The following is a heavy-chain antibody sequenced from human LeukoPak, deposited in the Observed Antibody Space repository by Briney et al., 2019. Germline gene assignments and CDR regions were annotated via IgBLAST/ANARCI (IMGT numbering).Heavy chain of an antibody. CDR1: GFTFSSYW. CDR3: ARPREDGGNNHYYYMDV. D-gene: IGHD4-23*01. V-gene: IGHV3-7*01. J-gene: IGHJ6*03. Sequence: PGGSLRLSCTASGFTFSSYWMSWVRQAPGKGLEWVANIKQDGSEKYYVDSVKGRFTISRDNAKNSLYLQMNSLRAEDTAVYYCARPREDGGNNHYYYMDVWGKGTTVTVSS. CDR2: IKQDGSEK.